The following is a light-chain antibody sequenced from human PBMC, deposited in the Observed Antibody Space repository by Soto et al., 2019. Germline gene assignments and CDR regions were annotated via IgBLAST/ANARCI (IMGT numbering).Light chain of an antibody. Sequence: DIQITQSPSTLSASVGDRVTITCRASQSISSWLAWYQQKPGKAPKLLIYDASSLESGVPSRFSGSGSGTEFTLTISSLQPDDFATYYCQQYNSYWTFGQGTKVE. J-gene: IGKJ1*01. CDR1: QSISSW. V-gene: IGKV1-5*01. CDR3: QQYNSYWT. CDR2: DAS.